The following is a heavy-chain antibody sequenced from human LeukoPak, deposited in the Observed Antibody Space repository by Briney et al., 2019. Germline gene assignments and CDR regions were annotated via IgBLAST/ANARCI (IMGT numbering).Heavy chain of an antibody. D-gene: IGHD6-19*01. J-gene: IGHJ4*02. CDR1: GNSISSYS. Sequence: PSETLSLTCTVSGNSISSYSWSWIRQPPGKGPEWVVYTSYIVSPNFNPSLKSRVTMSVDTSKNQFSLKLSSVTAADTAVYYCARHGSGGWYDYWGQGTLVTVSS. CDR2: TSYIVSP. CDR3: ARHGSGGWYDY. V-gene: IGHV4-59*08.